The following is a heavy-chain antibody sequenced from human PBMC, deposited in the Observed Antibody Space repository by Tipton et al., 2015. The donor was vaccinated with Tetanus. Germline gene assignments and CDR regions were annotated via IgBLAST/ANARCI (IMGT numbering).Heavy chain of an antibody. J-gene: IGHJ3*02. Sequence: TLSLTCDVSGASISSAAWTWIRQPPGKGLEWIGTMYNSGATYYNPSLKGRVTISGDTSKNLFSLTSVTASDTAVYYCARPEASGRARGFDIWGQGTKVTVSP. V-gene: IGHV4-30-2*03. CDR3: ARPEASGRARGFDI. CDR2: MYNSGAT. D-gene: IGHD3-10*01. CDR1: GASISSAA.